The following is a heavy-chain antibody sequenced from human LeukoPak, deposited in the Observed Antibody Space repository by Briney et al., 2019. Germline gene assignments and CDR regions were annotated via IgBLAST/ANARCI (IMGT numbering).Heavy chain of an antibody. CDR2: ISYDGSNK. Sequence: PGGSLRLSCAASGFTFSSYAMHWVRQAPGKGLEWVAVISYDGSNKYYADSVKGRFTISRDNAKNSLYLQMNSLRAEDTAVYYCARLYSGSYSFDYWGLGTLVTVSS. CDR1: GFTFSSYA. V-gene: IGHV3-30-3*01. J-gene: IGHJ4*02. D-gene: IGHD1-26*01. CDR3: ARLYSGSYSFDY.